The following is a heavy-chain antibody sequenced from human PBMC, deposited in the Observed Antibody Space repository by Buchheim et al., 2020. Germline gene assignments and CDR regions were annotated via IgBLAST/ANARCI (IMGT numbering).Heavy chain of an antibody. Sequence: QVQLQESGPGLVKPSETLSLTCNVSGDSTNNHYWSWIRQPAGRGLEWIGDVYNTGSTSTNPSLASRVSVSIDTSKNQLSLRLSSVTAADTGAYYCAREKTSGYYQHHAFDLWGQGT. CDR2: VYNTGST. CDR1: GDSTNNHY. CDR3: AREKTSGYYQHHAFDL. J-gene: IGHJ3*01. V-gene: IGHV4-4*07. D-gene: IGHD3-22*01.